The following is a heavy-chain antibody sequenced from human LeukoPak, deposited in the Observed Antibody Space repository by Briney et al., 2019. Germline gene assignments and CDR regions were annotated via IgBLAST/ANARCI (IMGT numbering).Heavy chain of an antibody. CDR3: AKSYDFWSGYYPEYYFDY. CDR2: TYYSRNT. V-gene: IGHV4-39*01. Sequence: SETLSLTCTVSGGSISSSANFWGWVRQPPGRGLEWIASTYYSRNTYYNPSLKSRVTISVDTSKNQFSLKLSSVTAADTAVYYCAKSYDFWSGYYPEYYFDYWGQGTLVTVSS. J-gene: IGHJ4*02. D-gene: IGHD3-3*01. CDR1: GGSISSSANF.